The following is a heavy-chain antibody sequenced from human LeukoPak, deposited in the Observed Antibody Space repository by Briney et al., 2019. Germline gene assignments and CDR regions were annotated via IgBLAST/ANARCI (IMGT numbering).Heavy chain of an antibody. J-gene: IGHJ3*02. CDR2: INHSGST. D-gene: IGHD3-10*01. V-gene: IGHV4-34*01. CDR3: ARAGGSDAFDI. Sequence: PSETLSLTCAVYGGSFSGYYWSWIRQPSGKGLEWIGEINHSGSTNYNPSLKSRVTISVDTSKNQFSLKLSSVTAADTAVYYCARAGGSDAFDIWGQGTMVTVSS. CDR1: GGSFSGYY.